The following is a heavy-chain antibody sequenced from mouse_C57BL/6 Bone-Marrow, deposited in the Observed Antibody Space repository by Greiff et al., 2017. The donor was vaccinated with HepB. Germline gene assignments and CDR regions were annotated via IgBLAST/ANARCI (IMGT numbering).Heavy chain of an antibody. D-gene: IGHD1-1*01. Sequence: EVQLQQSGPELVKPGASVKISCKASGYTFTDYYMNWVKQSHGKSLEWIGDINPNNGGTSYNQKFKGKATLTVDKSSSTAYMELRSLTSEDSAVYYCARPRYYGSSYFDYWGQGTTRTVSS. V-gene: IGHV1-26*01. CDR3: ARPRYYGSSYFDY. J-gene: IGHJ2*01. CDR1: GYTFTDYY. CDR2: INPNNGGT.